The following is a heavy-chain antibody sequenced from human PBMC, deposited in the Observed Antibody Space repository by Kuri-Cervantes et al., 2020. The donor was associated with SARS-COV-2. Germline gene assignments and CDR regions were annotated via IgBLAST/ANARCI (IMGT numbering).Heavy chain of an antibody. V-gene: IGHV4-38-2*01. Sequence: SETLSLTGAVSGSSISSGYYWGWIRQPPGKGLEWIGIIYHRGSSYYNPSLRSRVTVSVDTSKNQFSLKLSSVTAADTAVYYCARRGAGSSSAAFDIWGQGTMVTVSS. J-gene: IGHJ3*02. CDR1: GSSISSGYY. CDR2: IYHRGSS. CDR3: ARRGAGSSSAAFDI. D-gene: IGHD6-6*01.